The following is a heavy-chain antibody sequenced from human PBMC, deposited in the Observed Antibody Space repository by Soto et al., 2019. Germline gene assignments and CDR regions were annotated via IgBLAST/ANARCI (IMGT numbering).Heavy chain of an antibody. CDR1: GITLSDNS. CDR2: ISNSDYTT. D-gene: IGHD2-8*01. J-gene: IGHJ4*02. Sequence: QVHLVASGGGLVKPGGSLSLSCVASGITLSDNSMTWIRHAQGKGLEWLSYISNSDYTTYYADSVKGRFTISRDNAKNSLYLQLNGLRVEDTAVYYCASGKWSLDYWGQGIRVTVYS. CDR3: ASGKWSLDY. V-gene: IGHV3-11*01.